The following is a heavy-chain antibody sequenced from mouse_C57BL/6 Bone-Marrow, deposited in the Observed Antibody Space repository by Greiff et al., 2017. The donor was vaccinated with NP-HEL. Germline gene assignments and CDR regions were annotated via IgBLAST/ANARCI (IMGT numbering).Heavy chain of an antibody. D-gene: IGHD1-1*01. CDR3: AVLGVITTVVKFAY. CDR2: IDPEDGET. Sequence: EVQLQQSGAELVKPGASVKLSCTASGFNIKDYYMHWVKQRTEQGLEWIGRIDPEDGETKYVPKFQGKATITADTSSNTAYLQLSSLTSEDTAVYYCAVLGVITTVVKFAYWGQGTLVTVSA. J-gene: IGHJ3*01. CDR1: GFNIKDYY. V-gene: IGHV14-2*01.